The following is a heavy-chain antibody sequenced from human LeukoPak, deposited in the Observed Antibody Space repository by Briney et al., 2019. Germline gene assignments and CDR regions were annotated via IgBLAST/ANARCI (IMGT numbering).Heavy chain of an antibody. CDR2: INPNSGGT. CDR3: ASFHSSGYYRPDAFDI. CDR1: GCTFTGYY. D-gene: IGHD3-22*01. Sequence: ASVKVSCKASGCTFTGYYMHWVRQAPGQGLEWMGWINPNSGGTNYAQKFQGRVTMTRDTSISTAYMELSRLRSDDTAVYYCASFHSSGYYRPDAFDIWGQGTMVTVSS. J-gene: IGHJ3*02. V-gene: IGHV1-2*02.